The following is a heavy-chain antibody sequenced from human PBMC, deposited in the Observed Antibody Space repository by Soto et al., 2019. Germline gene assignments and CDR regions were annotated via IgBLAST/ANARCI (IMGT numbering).Heavy chain of an antibody. J-gene: IGHJ4*02. CDR3: ATEQDSSSWYDRGFDY. CDR1: GGSVSCGSYY. Sequence: SATLSLTCAVGGGSVSCGSYYWSWIRQPPGKGLEWIGYIYYSGSTNYNPSLKGRVTISVDTSKNQFSLKLSSVTAADTAVYYCATEQDSSSWYDRGFDYWGQGTLVTVSS. V-gene: IGHV4-61*01. CDR2: IYYSGST. D-gene: IGHD6-13*01.